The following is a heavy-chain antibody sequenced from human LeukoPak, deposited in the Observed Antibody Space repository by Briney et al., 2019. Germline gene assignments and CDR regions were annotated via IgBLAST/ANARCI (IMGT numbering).Heavy chain of an antibody. CDR1: GFTFSSYA. CDR3: AKDKDYYGSGSYLDY. J-gene: IGHJ4*02. Sequence: PGGSLRLSCAASGFTFSSYAMSWVRQAPGKGLEWVSAISGSGGSTYYADPVKGRFTISRDNSKNTLYLQMNSLRAEDTAVYYCAKDKDYYGSGSYLDYWGQGTLVTVSS. D-gene: IGHD3-10*01. CDR2: ISGSGGST. V-gene: IGHV3-23*01.